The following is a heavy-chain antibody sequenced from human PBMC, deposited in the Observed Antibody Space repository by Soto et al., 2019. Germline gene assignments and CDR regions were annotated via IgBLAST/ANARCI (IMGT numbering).Heavy chain of an antibody. Sequence: QVQLVESGGGVVQPGRSLRLSCAASGFTFSNYAMHWVRQAPGKGLEWVAFISYDVSNKYYADSVKGRFTLSRDNSKNTLYLQMNSLRAEDTAVYYCARDMGSSWYVKWFDPWGQGTLVTVSS. CDR1: GFTFSNYA. D-gene: IGHD6-13*01. CDR2: ISYDVSNK. V-gene: IGHV3-30-3*01. J-gene: IGHJ5*02. CDR3: ARDMGSSWYVKWFDP.